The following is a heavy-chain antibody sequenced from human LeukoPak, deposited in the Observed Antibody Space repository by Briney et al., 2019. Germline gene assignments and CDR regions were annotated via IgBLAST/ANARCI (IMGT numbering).Heavy chain of an antibody. V-gene: IGHV4-34*12. CDR3: ARVKKGYCSSTSCYTFSWFDP. Sequence: SETLSLTCAVDGGSFSGYYWSWIRQPPGRGRGWIGEIIHRGSTNYNPSLKSRVTISVDTSKNQFSLKLSSVTAADTAVYYCARVKKGYCSSTSCYTFSWFDPWGQGTLVTVSS. D-gene: IGHD2-2*02. CDR1: GGSFSGYY. J-gene: IGHJ5*02. CDR2: IIHRGST.